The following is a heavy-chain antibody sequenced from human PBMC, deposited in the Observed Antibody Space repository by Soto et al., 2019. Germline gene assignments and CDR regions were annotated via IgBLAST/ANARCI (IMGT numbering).Heavy chain of an antibody. CDR3: VKSRGGNNFDFFD. D-gene: IGHD5-12*01. J-gene: IGHJ4*02. V-gene: IGHV3-64D*06. Sequence: GVSLRLSCSASGFTFSSYAMHWVRQAPGKGLEYVSGVRGNGDPPFYADSVKGRFTISRDNSKNTLYLQMSSLSADDTAVYYCVKSRGGNNFDFFDWGQGALVTVSS. CDR2: VRGNGDPP. CDR1: GFTFSSYA.